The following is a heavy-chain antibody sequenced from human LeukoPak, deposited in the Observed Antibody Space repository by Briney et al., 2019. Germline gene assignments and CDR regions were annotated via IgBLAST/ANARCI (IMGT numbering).Heavy chain of an antibody. Sequence: GGFLRLSCAASGFTFSSYWMSWVRQAPGKGLEWVANIKQDGSEKYYVDSVKGRFTISRDNAKNSLYLQMNSLRAEDTAVYYCARAYCSSTSCYRLYYYYGMDVWGKGTTVTVSS. CDR1: GFTFSSYW. CDR3: ARAYCSSTSCYRLYYYYGMDV. J-gene: IGHJ6*04. D-gene: IGHD2-2*01. CDR2: IKQDGSEK. V-gene: IGHV3-7*03.